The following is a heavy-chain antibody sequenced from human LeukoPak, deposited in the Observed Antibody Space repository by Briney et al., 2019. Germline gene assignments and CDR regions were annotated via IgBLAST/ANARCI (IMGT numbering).Heavy chain of an antibody. V-gene: IGHV3-23*01. CDR2: IRSNGGTT. Sequence: GGSLRLSCAASGFTFRSIAMTWVRQAPGKGLEWVSSIRSNGGTTYNADSVKGRFTISRDSSKNTLYLQMNRLRVEDTAIYYCAKGQELDDGVFDSWGQGTLVTVSS. J-gene: IGHJ4*02. D-gene: IGHD1-1*01. CDR1: GFTFRSIA. CDR3: AKGQELDDGVFDS.